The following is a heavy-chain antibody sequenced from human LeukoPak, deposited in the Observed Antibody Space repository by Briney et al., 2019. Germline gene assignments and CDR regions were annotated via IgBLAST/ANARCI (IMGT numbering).Heavy chain of an antibody. Sequence: SETLSLTCTVSGGSISSSSYYWGWIRQPPGKGLEWIGSTYYSGSTYYNPSLKSRVAISVDTSKNQFSLTLSSVTAADTAVYYCARREGDSSGYYYAPFDYWGQGTLVTVSS. D-gene: IGHD3-22*01. J-gene: IGHJ4*02. CDR3: ARREGDSSGYYYAPFDY. CDR2: TYYSGST. V-gene: IGHV4-39*01. CDR1: GGSISSSSYY.